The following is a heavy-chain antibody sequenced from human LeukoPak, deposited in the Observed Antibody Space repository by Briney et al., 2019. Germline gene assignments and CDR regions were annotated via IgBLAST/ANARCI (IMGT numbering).Heavy chain of an antibody. Sequence: SETLSLTCTVSGGSISSSSYYWGWIRQPPGKGLEWIGSIYYSGSTYYSPSLKSRVTISVDTSKIQFSLRLSSVTAADTAVYYCARVGVFGVVSDSWGQGILVTVSS. CDR2: IYYSGST. CDR1: GGSISSSSYY. J-gene: IGHJ4*02. D-gene: IGHD3-3*01. CDR3: ARVGVFGVVSDS. V-gene: IGHV4-39*01.